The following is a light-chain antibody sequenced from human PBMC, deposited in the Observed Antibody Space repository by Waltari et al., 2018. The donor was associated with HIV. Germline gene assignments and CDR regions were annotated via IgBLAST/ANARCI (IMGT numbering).Light chain of an antibody. CDR1: QGVGTY. Sequence: AIQMTQSPSSFSATAGDRVNISCRASQGVGTYLAWYQQEPGKAPRLHISSATTLQIGVPSRFSGTGSGTDFTLSISCLRSEDFATYYCQQYYTYPLTFGGGTKVEIK. CDR3: QQYYTYPLT. J-gene: IGKJ4*01. V-gene: IGKV1-8*01. CDR2: SAT.